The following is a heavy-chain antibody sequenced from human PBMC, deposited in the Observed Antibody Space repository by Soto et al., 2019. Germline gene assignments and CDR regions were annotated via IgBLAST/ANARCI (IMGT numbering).Heavy chain of an antibody. CDR1: GFTFSDHY. CDR2: IRNKANKYTT. V-gene: IGHV3-72*01. Sequence: PGGSLRLSCVASGFTFSDHYMDWVRQAPGKGLEWIGRIRNKANKYTTEYAASVKGRFTVSRDDSQSSLYLQMNSLKTEDTALYYCNRGTGTPPFGLWGQGTLVTVSS. J-gene: IGHJ4*02. D-gene: IGHD1-7*01. CDR3: NRGTGTPPFGL.